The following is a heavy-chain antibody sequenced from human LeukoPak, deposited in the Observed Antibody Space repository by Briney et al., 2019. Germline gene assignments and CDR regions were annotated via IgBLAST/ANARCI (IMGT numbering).Heavy chain of an antibody. CDR3: ARLGSNLVAANY. J-gene: IGHJ4*02. CDR1: GGSISSYY. CDR2: IYYSGST. Sequence: SETLSLTCTVSGGSISSYYWSWIRQPPGKRLEWIGYIYYSGSTNYNPSLKSRVTISVDTSKNQFSLKLSSVTAADTAVYYCARLGSNLVAANYWGQGTLVTVSS. V-gene: IGHV4-59*01. D-gene: IGHD2-15*01.